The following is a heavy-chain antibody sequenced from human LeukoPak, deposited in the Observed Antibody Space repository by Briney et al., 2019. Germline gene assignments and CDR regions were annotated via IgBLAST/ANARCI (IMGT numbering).Heavy chain of an antibody. CDR2: IYYSGST. J-gene: IGHJ3*02. CDR3: ARDGRFRGSGAFDI. Sequence: SETLSLTCAVYGGSFSGYYWSWIRQPPGKGLEWIGYIYYSGSTNYNPSLKSRVTISVDTSKNQFSLKLSSVTAADTAVYYCARDGRFRGSGAFDIWGQGTMVTVSS. D-gene: IGHD6-25*01. CDR1: GGSFSGYY. V-gene: IGHV4-59*01.